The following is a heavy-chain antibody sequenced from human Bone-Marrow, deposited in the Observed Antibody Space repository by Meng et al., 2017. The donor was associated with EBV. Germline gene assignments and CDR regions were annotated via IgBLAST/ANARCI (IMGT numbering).Heavy chain of an antibody. CDR3: AKSRSSTPGVVDY. J-gene: IGHJ4*02. Sequence: QVQLQQSVPGPGMPSATRSLTVTVAGAAVSCGTYHWSWIRQPPAKELGWIGYIYNGCTTIYNPSLKRRVTILVDASKNQYSLKLSSVTTADTAVYYCAKSRSSTPGVVDYWGQGTLVTVSS. V-gene: IGHV4-61*01. CDR1: GAAVSCGTYH. D-gene: IGHD3-10*01. CDR2: IYNGCTT.